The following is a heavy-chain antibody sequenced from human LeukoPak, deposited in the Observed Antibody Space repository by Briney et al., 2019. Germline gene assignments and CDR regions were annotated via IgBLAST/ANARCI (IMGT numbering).Heavy chain of an antibody. CDR3: ASLIVAGYYIDY. J-gene: IGHJ4*02. D-gene: IGHD2/OR15-2a*01. CDR1: GGSISSVGYC. Sequence: SETLSLTCAVSGGSISSVGYCWSWIRQPPGKGLDWIGYIYYSGSTYYNPSLKSRVTISVDTPKNQLSLELSSVPAAATAVYYCASLIVAGYYIDYWGQGTLVTVSS. V-gene: IGHV4-30-4*07. CDR2: IYYSGST.